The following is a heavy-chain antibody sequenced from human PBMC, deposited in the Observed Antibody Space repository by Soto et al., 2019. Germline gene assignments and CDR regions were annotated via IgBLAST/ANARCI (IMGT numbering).Heavy chain of an antibody. Sequence: SETLSLTCAVSGVSISSGNWWTWVRQTPQRGLEWIGNIDYNGVTYYNPSLKSRVTVSKDTSKNQFSLKLASVTAADTAIYYCGRVMIGTSRHTDSDYWGQGTQFTVSS. CDR3: GRVMIGTSRHTDSDY. D-gene: IGHD2-2*01. V-gene: IGHV4-28*03. CDR2: IDYNGVT. J-gene: IGHJ4*02. CDR1: GVSISSGNW.